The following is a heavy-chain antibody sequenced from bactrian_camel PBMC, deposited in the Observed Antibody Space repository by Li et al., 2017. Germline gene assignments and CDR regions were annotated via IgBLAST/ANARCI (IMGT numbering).Heavy chain of an antibody. CDR1: GFTFDGSD. Sequence: VQLVESGGGLVQPGGSLRLSCTASGFTFDGSDMGWYRQAPGNECELVSTKNADGSTYYLDSVKGRFTISQDTTNDTLYLEMNNLDVSDTADYYCGAGRYCSLSYINIWGQGTQVTVS. D-gene: IGHD2*01. CDR3: GAGRYCSLSYINI. CDR2: KNADGST. V-gene: IGHV3S55*01. J-gene: IGHJ4*01.